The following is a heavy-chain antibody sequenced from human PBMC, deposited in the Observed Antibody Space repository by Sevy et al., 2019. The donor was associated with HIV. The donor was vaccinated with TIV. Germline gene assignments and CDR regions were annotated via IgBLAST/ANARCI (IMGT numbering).Heavy chain of an antibody. V-gene: IGHV1-69*13. CDR2: IIPVFVSA. Sequence: ASVKVSCKASGDTFGNYAIAWVRQAPGQGLEWMGGIIPVFVSANSAQKFQDRVTITADVSTRTAYMELRSLRSEDTAVYYCARSNPDGYNYSYYYGMDVWGQGTTVTVSS. CDR1: GDTFGNYA. D-gene: IGHD1-1*01. CDR3: ARSNPDGYNYSYYYGMDV. J-gene: IGHJ6*02.